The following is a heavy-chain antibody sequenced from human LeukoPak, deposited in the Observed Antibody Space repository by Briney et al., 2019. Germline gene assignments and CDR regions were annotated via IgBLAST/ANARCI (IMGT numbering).Heavy chain of an antibody. CDR2: ISAYNGNT. Sequence: ASVKVSCKASGYTFTSYGISWVRQAPGQGLEWMGWISAYNGNTNYAQKLQGRVTMTTDTSTSTAYMELRSLRSADTAVYYCARDAPIAAAGTYYYYYGMDVWGQGTTVTVSS. CDR3: ARDAPIAAAGTYYYYYGMDV. J-gene: IGHJ6*02. V-gene: IGHV1-18*01. D-gene: IGHD6-13*01. CDR1: GYTFTSYG.